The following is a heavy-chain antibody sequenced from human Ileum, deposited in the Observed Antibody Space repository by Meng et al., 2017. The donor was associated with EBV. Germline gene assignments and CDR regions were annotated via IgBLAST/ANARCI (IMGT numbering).Heavy chain of an antibody. V-gene: IGHV4-39*01. D-gene: IGHD6-19*01. Sequence: PGLMNPSGTLPLTCTAAGGSIISSDYYWVWIRQPPGKGLEWIGSHYFSGSTYSNPSLESRVTISVDTTNNQFSLKLSSVTAADTAVYYCARRGYSSGWYAYDYWGQGTLVTVSS. CDR3: ARRGYSSGWYAYDY. CDR2: HYFSGST. CDR1: GGSIISSDYY. J-gene: IGHJ4*02.